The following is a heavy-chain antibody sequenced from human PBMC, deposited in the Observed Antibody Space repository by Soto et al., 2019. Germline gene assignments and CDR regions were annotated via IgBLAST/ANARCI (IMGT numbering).Heavy chain of an antibody. V-gene: IGHV3-23*01. J-gene: IGHJ4*02. Sequence: PGGSLRLSCAASGFTFSSYAMSWVRQAPGKGLEWVSAISGSGGSTYYADSVKGRFTISRDNSKNTLYLQMNSLRAEDTAVYYCAKPILYSGYDPQPNPPSDYWGQGTLVTVSS. CDR2: ISGSGGST. CDR3: AKPILYSGYDPQPNPPSDY. D-gene: IGHD5-12*01. CDR1: GFTFSSYA.